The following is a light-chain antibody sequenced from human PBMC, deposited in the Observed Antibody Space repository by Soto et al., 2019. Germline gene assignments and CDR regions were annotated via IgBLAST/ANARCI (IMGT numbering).Light chain of an antibody. Sequence: ELVMTQSPATLSVSPGERATLSCRASQSVSSNLAWYQQKPGQAPRXLIYGASTRATGIPARFSGSGSGTELTLTISSLKSEDFEVYYCQQYKNWPWTFGQGTKVDIK. V-gene: IGKV3-15*01. J-gene: IGKJ1*01. CDR2: GAS. CDR3: QQYKNWPWT. CDR1: QSVSSN.